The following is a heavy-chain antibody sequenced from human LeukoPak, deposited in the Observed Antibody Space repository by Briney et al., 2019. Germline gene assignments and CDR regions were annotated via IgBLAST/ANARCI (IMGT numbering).Heavy chain of an antibody. D-gene: IGHD3-22*01. Sequence: GGSLRLSCAASGFTFSSYWMSWVRQAPGKGLEWVANIKQDGSEKYYVDSVKGQFTISRDNAKNSLYLQMNSLRAEDTAVYYCARDLTVDYYDSSGFHDAFDIWGQGTMVTVSS. J-gene: IGHJ3*02. CDR2: IKQDGSEK. V-gene: IGHV3-7*01. CDR3: ARDLTVDYYDSSGFHDAFDI. CDR1: GFTFSSYW.